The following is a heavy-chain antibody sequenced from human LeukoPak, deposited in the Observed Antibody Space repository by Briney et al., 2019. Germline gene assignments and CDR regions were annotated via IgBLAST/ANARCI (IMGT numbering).Heavy chain of an antibody. D-gene: IGHD4-17*01. V-gene: IGHV1-69*13. CDR3: ARDDYGYYVTLFDY. Sequence: SVKVSCKASGGTFSSYAISWVRQAPGQGLEWMGGIIPIFGTANYAQKFQGRVTITADESTSTAYMELSSLRSEDTAVYYCARDDYGYYVTLFDYWGQGTLVTVSS. CDR2: IIPIFGTA. J-gene: IGHJ4*02. CDR1: GGTFSSYA.